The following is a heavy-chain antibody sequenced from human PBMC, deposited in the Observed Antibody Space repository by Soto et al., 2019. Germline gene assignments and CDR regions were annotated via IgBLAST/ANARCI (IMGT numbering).Heavy chain of an antibody. Sequence: QVQLVQSGAEVKKPGSSVKVSCKASGGTFSSYAISWVRQAPGQGLEWMGGIIPIFGTANYAQKFQGRVTITADESTSTAYMELSSLRSEDTAVYYCARVGSEGALAVAGTDYYYYGMAVWGQGTTVTVSS. CDR2: IIPIFGTA. CDR3: ARVGSEGALAVAGTDYYYYGMAV. J-gene: IGHJ6*02. D-gene: IGHD6-19*01. V-gene: IGHV1-69*01. CDR1: GGTFSSYA.